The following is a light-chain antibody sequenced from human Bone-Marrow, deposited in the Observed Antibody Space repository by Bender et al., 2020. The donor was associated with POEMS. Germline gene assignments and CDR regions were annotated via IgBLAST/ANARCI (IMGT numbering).Light chain of an antibody. CDR3: SSWDDSLSGWV. CDR2: RNY. V-gene: IGLV1-44*01. Sequence: QSVLTQPPSASGTPGQSVIISCSGTDSNFGGNHVNWYQHLPGTAPRLVVYRNYQRPSGVPARFSGSKSGTSASLAISDIQSEDEGDYYCSSWDDSLSGWVFGGGTKLTVL. CDR1: DSNFGGNH. J-gene: IGLJ3*02.